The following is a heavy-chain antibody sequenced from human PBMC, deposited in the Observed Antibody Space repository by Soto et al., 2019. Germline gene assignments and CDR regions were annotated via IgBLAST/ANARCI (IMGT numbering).Heavy chain of an antibody. CDR1: GGSFSGYY. D-gene: IGHD3-22*01. V-gene: IGHV4-34*01. CDR2: INHSGST. Sequence: PSATLSLTCAVYGGSFSGYYWSWIRQPPGKGLEWIGEINHSGSTNYNLSLKSRVTISVDTSKNHFSLKLSSVTAADTAVYYCARGHRTMIVVAKLVWFDPWGQGTLVTVSS. CDR3: ARGHRTMIVVAKLVWFDP. J-gene: IGHJ5*02.